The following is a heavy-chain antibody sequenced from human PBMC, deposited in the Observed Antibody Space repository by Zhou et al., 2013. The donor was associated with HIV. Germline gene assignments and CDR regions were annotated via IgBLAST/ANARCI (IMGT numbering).Heavy chain of an antibody. Sequence: QVQLVQSGAEVKKPGASVKVSCKASGYTFTGYYIHWVRQAPGQGLEWMGWINPNTGDTRYAQKFQGRVTMTRDTSISTAYSDMSKLRSDDTAVYYCARDWNDYGGNVFDLWGQGTLVTVSS. CDR1: GYTFTGYY. CDR3: ARDWNDYGGNVFDL. CDR2: INPNTGDT. V-gene: IGHV1-2*02. J-gene: IGHJ4*02. D-gene: IGHD4-17*01.